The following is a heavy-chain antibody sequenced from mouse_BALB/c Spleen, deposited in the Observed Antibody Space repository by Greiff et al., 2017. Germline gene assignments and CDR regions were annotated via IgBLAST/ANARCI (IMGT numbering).Heavy chain of an antibody. V-gene: IGHV3-2*02. CDR2: ISYSGST. CDR1: GYSITSYYA. D-gene: IGHD2-4*01. J-gene: IGHJ1*01. CDR3: ARSTMITDWYFDV. Sequence: VQLKQSGPGLVKPSQSLSLTCTVTGYSITSYYAWNWIRQFPGNKLEWMGYISYSGSTSYNPSLKSRTSITRDTSKNQFFLQLNSVTTEDAATYYCARSTMITDWYFDVWGAGTTVTVSS.